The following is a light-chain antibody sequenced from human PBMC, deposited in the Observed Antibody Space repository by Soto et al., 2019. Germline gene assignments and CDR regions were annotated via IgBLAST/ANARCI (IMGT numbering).Light chain of an antibody. CDR2: AAS. V-gene: IGKV1-27*01. CDR1: QGISNY. CDR3: QKSDSDPQT. J-gene: IGKJ1*01. Sequence: DIQMTQSPSSLSASVGDRVTITCRASQGISNYLAWYQQKPGKVPKLLIYAASTLQSGVPSRFSGSGSGTDFTLTISSLQPEEVETYYCQKSDSDPQTFGQGTKVEIK.